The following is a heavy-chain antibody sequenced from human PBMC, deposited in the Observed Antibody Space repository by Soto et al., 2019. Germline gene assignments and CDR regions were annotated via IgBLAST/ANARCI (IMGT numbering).Heavy chain of an antibody. D-gene: IGHD3-22*01. J-gene: IGHJ5*02. CDR1: GGTFSIYA. Sequence: SVKVSCKASGGTFSIYAISWVRQAPGQGLEWMGGIIPIFGTANYAQKFQGRVTITADESTSTAYMELSSLRSEDTAVYYCARDRHDSSGYRNWFDPWGQGTLVTVSS. CDR2: IIPIFGTA. CDR3: ARDRHDSSGYRNWFDP. V-gene: IGHV1-69*13.